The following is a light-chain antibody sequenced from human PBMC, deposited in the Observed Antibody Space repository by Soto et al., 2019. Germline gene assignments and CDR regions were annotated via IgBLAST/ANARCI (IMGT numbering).Light chain of an antibody. CDR1: QNINRW. V-gene: IGKV1-5*03. Sequence: DIQMTQSPSTLSASVGDTVTITCRASQNINRWLAWYQQRPGKAAKLLIHKASSLEGGVPSRFSGSSSGTEFTLTISSLQPDDIATYFCLQYNVYPLTFGGGTKVEI. CDR2: KAS. J-gene: IGKJ4*01. CDR3: LQYNVYPLT.